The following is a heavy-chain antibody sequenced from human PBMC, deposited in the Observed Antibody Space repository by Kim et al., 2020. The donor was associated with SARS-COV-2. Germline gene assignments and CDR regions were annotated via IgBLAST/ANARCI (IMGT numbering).Heavy chain of an antibody. CDR1: GGSISSYY. D-gene: IGHD2-15*01. V-gene: IGHV4-59*01. J-gene: IGHJ6*01. Sequence: SDTLSLTCTVSGGSISSYYWSWIRQPPGKGLEWIGYIYYSGSTNYNPSLKSRVTISVDTTKNQFSLKLSSVTAADTAVYSCARDRGSQYYYYGMDVWGQG. CDR3: ARDRGSQYYYYGMDV. CDR2: IYYSGST.